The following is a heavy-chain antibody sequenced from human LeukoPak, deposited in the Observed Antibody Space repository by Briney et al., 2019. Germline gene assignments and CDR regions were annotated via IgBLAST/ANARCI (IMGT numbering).Heavy chain of an antibody. V-gene: IGHV3-7*02. Sequence: GGSLRLSCVASGFTFSRYWMTWVRQAPGRGLEWVATIKQDGSEKYYVNSVKGRFTISRDNSKDSLYLQMNSLRADDTAVYYCASLWDDGYWGQGTLVKVSS. D-gene: IGHD1-1*01. CDR1: GFTFSRYW. J-gene: IGHJ4*02. CDR2: IKQDGSEK. CDR3: ASLWDDGY.